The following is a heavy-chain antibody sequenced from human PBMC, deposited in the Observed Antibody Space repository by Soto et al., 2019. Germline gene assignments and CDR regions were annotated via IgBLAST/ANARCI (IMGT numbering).Heavy chain of an antibody. CDR1: GFTFSSYA. CDR3: ARGQRALITYGPFDP. D-gene: IGHD4-17*01. J-gene: IGHJ5*02. V-gene: IGHV3-23*01. CDR2: FSGTGGYT. Sequence: GGSLRLSCAASGFTFSSYAMIWVRQAPGKGLEWVSTFSGTGGYTYYTDSVKGRFTISRDESKNTLFLHMNSLRAADTAVYYCARGQRALITYGPFDPWGQGTLVTVSS.